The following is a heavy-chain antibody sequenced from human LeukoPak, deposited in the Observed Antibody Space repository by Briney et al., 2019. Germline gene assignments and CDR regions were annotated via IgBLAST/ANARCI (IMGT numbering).Heavy chain of an antibody. CDR3: VKDLMSGYSYGYEAAFDI. Sequence: GGSLRLPCSASGFTFSSYAMHWVRQAPGKGLEYVSAISSNGGSTYYADSVKGRFTISRDNSKNTLYLQMSSLRAEDTAVYYCVKDLMSGYSYGYEAAFDIWGQGTMVTVSS. J-gene: IGHJ3*02. CDR2: ISSNGGST. CDR1: GFTFSSYA. D-gene: IGHD5-18*01. V-gene: IGHV3-64D*06.